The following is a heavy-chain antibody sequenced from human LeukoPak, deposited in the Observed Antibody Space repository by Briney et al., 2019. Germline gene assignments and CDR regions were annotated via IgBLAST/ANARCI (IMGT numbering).Heavy chain of an antibody. CDR2: ISYDGSRK. J-gene: IGHJ6*04. Sequence: GGSLRLSCAASGFTFSSYGMHWVRQAPGKGLEWVAVISYDGSRKHYGDSVQGRFGISRDNSKNTLYLQMNSLRAEDTAVYYCVKDRLGEAYGMDVWGEGTTVTVSS. V-gene: IGHV3-30*18. CDR1: GFTFSSYG. D-gene: IGHD3-10*01. CDR3: VKDRLGEAYGMDV.